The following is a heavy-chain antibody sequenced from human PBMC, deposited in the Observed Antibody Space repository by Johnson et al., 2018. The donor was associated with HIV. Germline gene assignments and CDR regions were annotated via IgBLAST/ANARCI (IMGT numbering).Heavy chain of an antibody. Sequence: VQLVESGGGVVQPGRSLRLSCAASGFTFSNYGMHWVRQAPGKGLEWVAGISFAGINTYYGNSVKGRFTISRDNSKNTLSLQMNSLRAEDTALYYCARVRERWELLLSDGSDIWGQGTMVTLSS. CDR2: ISFAGINT. CDR1: GFTFSNYG. D-gene: IGHD1-26*01. V-gene: IGHV3-30*03. J-gene: IGHJ3*02. CDR3: ARVRERWELLLSDGSDI.